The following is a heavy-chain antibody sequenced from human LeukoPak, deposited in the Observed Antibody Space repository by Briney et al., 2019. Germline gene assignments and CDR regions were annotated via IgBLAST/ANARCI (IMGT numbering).Heavy chain of an antibody. CDR2: IYTSGST. J-gene: IGHJ4*02. Sequence: KPSETLSLTCTVSGGSISSYYWSWIRQPAGRGREWIGRIYTSGSTNYNPSLKSRVTMSVDTSKNQFSLKLSSVTAADTAVYYCAASGTLLWFGELWYWGQGTLVTVSS. V-gene: IGHV4-4*07. CDR1: GGSISSYY. D-gene: IGHD3-10*01. CDR3: AASGTLLWFGELWY.